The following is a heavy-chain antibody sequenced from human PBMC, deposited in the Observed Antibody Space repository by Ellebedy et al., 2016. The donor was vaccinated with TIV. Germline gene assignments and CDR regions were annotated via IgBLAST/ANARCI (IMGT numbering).Heavy chain of an antibody. CDR3: AKAPDYGDYVNYFDY. CDR1: GFTFSSYA. CDR2: ISGSGGRT. J-gene: IGHJ4*02. D-gene: IGHD4-17*01. Sequence: GESLKISCAASGFTFSSYAMSWVRQAPGKGLEWVSAISGSGGRTYYADSVKGRFTISRDNSKNTLYLQMNSRRAEDTAVYYCAKAPDYGDYVNYFDYWGQGTLVTVSS. V-gene: IGHV3-23*01.